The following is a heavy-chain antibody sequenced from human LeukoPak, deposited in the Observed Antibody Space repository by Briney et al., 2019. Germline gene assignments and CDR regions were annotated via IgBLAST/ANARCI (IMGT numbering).Heavy chain of an antibody. V-gene: IGHV4-4*07. CDR1: GVSISTYY. D-gene: IGHD6-25*01. CDR2: IYSSGST. Sequence: SQTLSLTCTVSGVSISTYYWGWIPQPAGKGLEWIGRIYSSGSTNYNPSLKSRVTMSVDTSKNQFSLKLSSVTAADTAVYYCARPADDGFDIWGQGTMVTVSA. CDR3: ARPADDGFDI. J-gene: IGHJ3*02.